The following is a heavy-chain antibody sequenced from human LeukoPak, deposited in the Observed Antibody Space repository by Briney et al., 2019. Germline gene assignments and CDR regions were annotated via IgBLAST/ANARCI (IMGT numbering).Heavy chain of an antibody. CDR3: ARGGSSWYENWFDP. D-gene: IGHD6-13*01. CDR1: GGSISSGFYY. CDR2: IYTSGST. Sequence: PSETLSLTCTVSGGSISSGFYYWSWIRQPAGKGLEWIGRIYTSGSTNYNPSLKSRVTISVDTSKNQFSLKLSSVTAADTAVYYCARGGSSWYENWFDPWGQGTLVTVSS. V-gene: IGHV4-61*02. J-gene: IGHJ5*02.